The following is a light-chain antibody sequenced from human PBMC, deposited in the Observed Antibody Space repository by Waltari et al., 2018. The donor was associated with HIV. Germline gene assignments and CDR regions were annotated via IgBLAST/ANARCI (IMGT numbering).Light chain of an antibody. Sequence: QAGLPQPPSLSKGLRQTATPTCTVNTNTVRHPLAALLPQHQGHPPKPLPYRNNNRPSGISERFSASRSGNTASLTITGLQPEDEADYYCAAWDSSLSVVVFGGGTKLTVL. CDR1: TNTVRHPL. CDR3: AAWDSSLSVVV. CDR2: RNN. J-gene: IGLJ2*01. V-gene: IGLV10-54*01.